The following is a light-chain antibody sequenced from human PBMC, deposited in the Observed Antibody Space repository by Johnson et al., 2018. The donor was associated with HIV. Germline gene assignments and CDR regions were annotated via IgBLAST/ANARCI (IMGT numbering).Light chain of an antibody. V-gene: IGLV1-51*01. Sequence: QSILTQPPSVSAAPGQKVTFSCSGSSSNIGNNYVSWYQQLPGTAPKLLIYDNNKRPSGIPGRFSGSKSGPSATLGITGLQTGDEADYYCGTWDSSLTSYVVGAGTKVTVL. CDR1: SSNIGNNY. J-gene: IGLJ1*01. CDR2: DNN. CDR3: GTWDSSLTSYV.